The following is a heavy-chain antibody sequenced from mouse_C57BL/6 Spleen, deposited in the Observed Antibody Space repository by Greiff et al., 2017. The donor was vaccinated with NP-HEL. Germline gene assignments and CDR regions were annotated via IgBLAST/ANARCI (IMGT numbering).Heavy chain of an antibody. D-gene: IGHD3-1*01. Sequence: QVQLQQSGPELVKPGASVKISCKASGYAFSSSWMNWVKQRPGKGLEWIGRIYPGDGDTNYNGKFKGKATLTADKSSSTAYMQLSSLTSEDSAVYFCARQLDAMDYWGQGTSVTVSS. V-gene: IGHV1-82*01. CDR2: IYPGDGDT. J-gene: IGHJ4*01. CDR3: ARQLDAMDY. CDR1: GYAFSSSW.